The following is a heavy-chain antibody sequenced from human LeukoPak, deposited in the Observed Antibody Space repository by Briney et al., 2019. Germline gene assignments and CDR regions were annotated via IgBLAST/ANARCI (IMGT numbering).Heavy chain of an antibody. CDR1: GYTFTSYG. Sequence: ASVKVSCKASGYTFTSYGISWVRQAPGQGLEWMGWISAYNGNTNYAQKLQGRVTTTTDTSTSTAYMELRSLRSDDTAVYYCAREFVTRYYDFWSGYYYWFDPWGQGTLVTVSS. CDR3: AREFVTRYYDFWSGYYYWFDP. CDR2: ISAYNGNT. D-gene: IGHD3-3*01. J-gene: IGHJ5*02. V-gene: IGHV1-18*01.